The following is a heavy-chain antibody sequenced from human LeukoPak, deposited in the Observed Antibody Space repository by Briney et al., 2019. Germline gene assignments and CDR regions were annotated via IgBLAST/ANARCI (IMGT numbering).Heavy chain of an antibody. Sequence: GGSLRLSCAASGFTFSSYWMHWVRQAPGKGLVWVSRINSDGTTTTYADSAKGRLTISRDNAKNTMYLQMNSLRADDTAVYYCAREYNWNYPFDYWGQGTLVTVSS. D-gene: IGHD1-7*01. CDR2: INSDGTTT. CDR1: GFTFSSYW. J-gene: IGHJ4*02. V-gene: IGHV3-74*01. CDR3: AREYNWNYPFDY.